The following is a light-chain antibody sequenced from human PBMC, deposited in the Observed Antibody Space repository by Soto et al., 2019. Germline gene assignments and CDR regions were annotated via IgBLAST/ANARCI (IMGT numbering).Light chain of an antibody. CDR2: KNN. CDR3: AAWDDSLESVL. V-gene: IGLV1-44*01. CDR1: GSNIGRNP. Sequence: QSVLTQAPSASGTPGQRVTISCSGSGSNIGRNPVNWYQQLPGTAPNLLIYKNNQRPSGVPDRFSGSKSGPSASLAISGLQSEDEADYYCAAWDDSLESVLFGGGTQLTVL. J-gene: IGLJ2*01.